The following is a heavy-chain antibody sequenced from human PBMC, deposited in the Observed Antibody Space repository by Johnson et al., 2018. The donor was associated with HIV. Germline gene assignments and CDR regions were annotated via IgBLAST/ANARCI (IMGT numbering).Heavy chain of an antibody. J-gene: IGHJ3*02. D-gene: IGHD3-22*01. CDR2: ISYDGTNK. V-gene: IGHV3-30*04. Sequence: QVQLVESGGGVVQPGRSLRLSCAASGFTFSSYAMHWVRQAPGKGLEWVAVISYDGTNKYYAESVKGRFTISRDNSKNSLYLQMNSLRAEDTAVYYCAREGYYDSSGYYAIWGQGTMVTVSS. CDR1: GFTFSSYA. CDR3: AREGYYDSSGYYAI.